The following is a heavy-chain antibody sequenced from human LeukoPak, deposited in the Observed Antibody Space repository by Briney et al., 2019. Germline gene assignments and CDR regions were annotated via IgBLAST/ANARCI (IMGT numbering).Heavy chain of an antibody. Sequence: ASVKVSCKASGYTFTGYYMHWVRQAPGQGLEWMGRINPNSGGTNYAQKFQGRVTMTRDTSISTAYMELSRLRSEDTAVYYCARSNSKGYYYDSSGYYFDYWGQGTLVTVSS. D-gene: IGHD3-22*01. CDR1: GYTFTGYY. CDR3: ARSNSKGYYYDSSGYYFDY. V-gene: IGHV1-2*06. J-gene: IGHJ4*02. CDR2: INPNSGGT.